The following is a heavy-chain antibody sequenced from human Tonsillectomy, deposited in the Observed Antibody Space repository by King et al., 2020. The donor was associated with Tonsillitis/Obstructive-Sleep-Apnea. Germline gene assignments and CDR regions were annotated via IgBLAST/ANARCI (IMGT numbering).Heavy chain of an antibody. CDR1: GGSFSGYY. D-gene: IGHD1-26*01. V-gene: IGHV4-34*01. Sequence: VQLQQWGAGLLKPSETLSLTCAVYGGSFSGYYWSWIRQPPGKGLEWIGEINHSGSTNYNPSLKSRVTISVDPSTNQFSLRLSTGTAADTAVYYCARGGEWELRYYYYYSMDVWGKGTTVTVSS. CDR3: ARGGEWELRYYYYYSMDV. CDR2: INHSGST. J-gene: IGHJ6*03.